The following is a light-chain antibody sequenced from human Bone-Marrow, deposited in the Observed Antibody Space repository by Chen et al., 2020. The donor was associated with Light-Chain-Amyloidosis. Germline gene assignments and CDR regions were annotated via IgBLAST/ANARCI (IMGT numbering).Light chain of an antibody. CDR3: QSYDSSLSGSV. Sequence: QSVLPQPPSVSGAPGQRVTISCPGSSSNIGADYDVHWYQPPPGTAPKLLIYGSSNRPSGVPDRFSGSKSGTSASLAITGLQAEDEAEYYCQSYDSSLSGSVFGGGTKLTVL. J-gene: IGLJ3*02. CDR2: GSS. CDR1: SSNIGADYD. V-gene: IGLV1-40*01.